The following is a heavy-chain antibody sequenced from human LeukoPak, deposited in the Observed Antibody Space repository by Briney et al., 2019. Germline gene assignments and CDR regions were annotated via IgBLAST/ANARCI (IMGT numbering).Heavy chain of an antibody. D-gene: IGHD6-13*01. CDR2: IYYSGSS. Sequence: SETLSLTCSVSGGSISSHYWSWIRQPPGKGLEWIGYIYYSGSSNYNPSLKSRVTISVDTSKNQFSLKLSSVTAADTAVYYCARRLAGTEDYWGQGTLVTVSS. V-gene: IGHV4-59*08. J-gene: IGHJ4*02. CDR1: GGSISSHY. CDR3: ARRLAGTEDY.